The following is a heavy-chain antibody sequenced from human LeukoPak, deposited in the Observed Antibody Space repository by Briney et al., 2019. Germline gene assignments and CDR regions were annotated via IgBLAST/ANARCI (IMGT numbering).Heavy chain of an antibody. Sequence: SETLSLTCAVSGGSITSSNWWTWVRQPPGKGLEWIGEIYHTGSTNYNPSLKDRVTISVDKSKNQFSLNLSSVTAADTAVYYCAIGRIAVAGSRSIYFDYWGQGTLVTVSS. V-gene: IGHV4-4*02. CDR1: GGSITSSNW. CDR3: AIGRIAVAGSRSIYFDY. J-gene: IGHJ4*02. CDR2: IYHTGST. D-gene: IGHD6-19*01.